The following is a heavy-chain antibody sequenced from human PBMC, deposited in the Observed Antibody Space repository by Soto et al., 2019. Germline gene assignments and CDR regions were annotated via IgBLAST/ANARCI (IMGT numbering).Heavy chain of an antibody. J-gene: IGHJ6*03. Sequence: ASVKVSCKASGYTFTSYDINWVRQATGQGLEWMGWMNPNSGNTGYAQKFQGRVTMTRNTSISTAYMELSSLRSEDTAVYYCAGGGLNEWYYYYYMDVWGKGTTVTVSS. V-gene: IGHV1-8*01. D-gene: IGHD2-21*02. CDR2: MNPNSGNT. CDR1: GYTFTSYD. CDR3: AGGGLNEWYYYYYMDV.